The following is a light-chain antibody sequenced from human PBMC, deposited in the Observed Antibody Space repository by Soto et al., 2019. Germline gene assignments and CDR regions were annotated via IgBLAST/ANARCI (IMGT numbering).Light chain of an antibody. CDR2: GNR. J-gene: IGLJ1*01. CDR3: FSFTTTSTHV. Sequence: QSVLTQPPSVSGAPGQRVTLSCTGNTSNLGAGYDVHWYQQLPGAAPKLVIFGNRNRPSGVPERFSGSKSGTSASLAITGLQAEDEAEYFCFSFTTTSTHVFGTGTQLTVL. CDR1: TSNLGAGYD. V-gene: IGLV1-40*01.